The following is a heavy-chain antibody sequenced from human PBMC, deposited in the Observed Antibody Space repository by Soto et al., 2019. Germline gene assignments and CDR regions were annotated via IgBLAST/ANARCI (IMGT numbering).Heavy chain of an antibody. D-gene: IGHD2-15*01. Sequence: GGSLRLSCAASGFTFNTYSMAWVRQAPGKGLEWVSAISASGGSSYYADSVKGRFSISRDNSKHTLYLHMNSLSAEDTAVYYCAKILRLSSVVAAPFDYWGQGTLVTVSS. J-gene: IGHJ4*02. V-gene: IGHV3-23*01. CDR2: ISASGGSS. CDR1: GFTFNTYS. CDR3: AKILRLSSVVAAPFDY.